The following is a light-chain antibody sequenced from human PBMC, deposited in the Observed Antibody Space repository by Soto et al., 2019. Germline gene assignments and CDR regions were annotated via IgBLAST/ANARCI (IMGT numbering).Light chain of an antibody. J-gene: IGKJ5*01. CDR3: QQYGNSPIT. V-gene: IGKV3-20*01. CDR1: ERIYSAY. CDR2: ATS. Sequence: EVVLTQSPGTLSLSRGERATLSCRASERIYSAYLGWYQQKPGQAPRLLIYATSSRATGIPERFSGSGSGTDFTLTISRLEPEDFAVYYCQQYGNSPITFGQGTRLEIK.